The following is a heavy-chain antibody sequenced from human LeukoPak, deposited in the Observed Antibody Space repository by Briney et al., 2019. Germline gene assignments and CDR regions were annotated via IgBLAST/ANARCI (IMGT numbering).Heavy chain of an antibody. V-gene: IGHV3-23*01. CDR1: GFTFSSYG. Sequence: PGGSLRLSCAASGFTFSSYGMSWVRQAPGKGLEWVSAISGSGGSTYYADSVKGRFTISRDNSKNTLYLQMNSLRAEDTAVYYCAKDRVVRGVIRYFDYWGQGTLDTVSS. J-gene: IGHJ4*02. CDR3: AKDRVVRGVIRYFDY. CDR2: ISGSGGST. D-gene: IGHD3-10*01.